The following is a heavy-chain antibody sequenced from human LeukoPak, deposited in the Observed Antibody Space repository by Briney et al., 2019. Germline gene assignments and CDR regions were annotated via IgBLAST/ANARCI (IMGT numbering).Heavy chain of an antibody. CDR2: ISGSGGST. J-gene: IGHJ4*02. Sequence: PGGSLILSCAASGFTFSSYAMSWVRQALGKGLQWVSAISGSGGSTYYADSVKGRFTISRDNSKNTLYLQMNSLRAEDTAVYYCASRDDIVVVVAAFDYWGQGTLVTVSS. D-gene: IGHD2-15*01. V-gene: IGHV3-23*01. CDR1: GFTFSSYA. CDR3: ASRDDIVVVVAAFDY.